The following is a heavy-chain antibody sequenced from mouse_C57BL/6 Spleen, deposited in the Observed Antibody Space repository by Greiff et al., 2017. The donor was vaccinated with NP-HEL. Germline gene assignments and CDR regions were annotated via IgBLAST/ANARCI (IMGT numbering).Heavy chain of an antibody. CDR2: IRSKSNNYAT. V-gene: IGHV10-1*01. Sequence: EVQRVESGGGLVQPKGSLKLSCAASGFSFNTYAMNWVRQAPGKGLEWVARIRSKSNNYATYYADSVKDRFTISRDDSESMLYLQMNNLKTEDTAMYYCVRQGLYYGSSYWYFDVWGTGTTVTVSS. CDR3: VRQGLYYGSSYWYFDV. J-gene: IGHJ1*03. CDR1: GFSFNTYA. D-gene: IGHD1-1*01.